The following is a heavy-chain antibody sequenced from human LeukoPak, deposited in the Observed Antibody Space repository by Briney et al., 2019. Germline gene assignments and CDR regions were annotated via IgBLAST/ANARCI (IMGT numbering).Heavy chain of an antibody. V-gene: IGHV4-59*01. CDR2: IYHSGST. J-gene: IGHJ4*02. CDR1: GDSISSYY. CDR3: ATGYSSTCYYFDY. D-gene: IGHD6-13*01. Sequence: KPSETLSLTCTVSGDSISSYYWSWIRQPPGEGLEWIGYIYHSGSTNYNPSLKSRVTISADTSKDQFSLKLASVTAADTAVYYCATGYSSTCYYFDYWGQGTLVTVSS.